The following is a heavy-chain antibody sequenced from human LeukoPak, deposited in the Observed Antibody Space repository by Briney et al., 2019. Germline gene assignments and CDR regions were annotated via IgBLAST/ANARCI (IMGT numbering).Heavy chain of an antibody. Sequence: AGESLRLSCAASGFTFRSYSMNWVRQAPGKGLEWVSYISSASNTIYYADSVKGRFTISRDNAKNSLYLQMNSLRAEDTAMHYCARDGWFGDYNWFDPWGQGTLVTVSS. J-gene: IGHJ5*02. CDR3: ARDGWFGDYNWFDP. V-gene: IGHV3-48*01. D-gene: IGHD3-10*01. CDR2: ISSASNTI. CDR1: GFTFRSYS.